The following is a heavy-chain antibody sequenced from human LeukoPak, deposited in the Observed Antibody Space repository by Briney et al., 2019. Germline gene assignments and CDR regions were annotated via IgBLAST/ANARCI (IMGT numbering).Heavy chain of an antibody. CDR1: GYTFTSYG. D-gene: IGHD3-3*01. V-gene: IGHV1-18*01. Sequence: ASVKVSCKASGYTFTSYGISWVRQAPGQGLEWMGWISAYNGNTNYAQKLQGRVTMTTDTSTSTAYMELRSLRSDDTAVYYCARGFYDFWSGYFEKTFNAFDIWGQGTMVTVSS. J-gene: IGHJ3*02. CDR2: ISAYNGNT. CDR3: ARGFYDFWSGYFEKTFNAFDI.